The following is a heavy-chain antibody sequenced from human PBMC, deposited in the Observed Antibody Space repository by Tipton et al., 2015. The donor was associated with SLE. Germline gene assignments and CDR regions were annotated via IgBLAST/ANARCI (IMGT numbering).Heavy chain of an antibody. V-gene: IGHV1-2*02. CDR3: ARGLSYYSDSSGYDQFDL. Sequence: QLVQSGAEVKKPGASVKVSCKASGYTFIGYYIHWVRQAPGQGLEWMGWINPNSGGSHSAQKFQGRVTMTRDTSISTAYMELSNLRSDDTGVYFCARGLSYYSDSSGYDQFDLWGRGSLVTVSS. D-gene: IGHD3-22*01. CDR1: GYTFIGYY. CDR2: INPNSGGS. J-gene: IGHJ4*02.